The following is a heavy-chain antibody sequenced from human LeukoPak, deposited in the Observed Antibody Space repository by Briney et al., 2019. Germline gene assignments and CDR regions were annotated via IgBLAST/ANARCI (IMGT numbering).Heavy chain of an antibody. Sequence: GGSLRLSCAASGFTFRSYVMSWVRQAPGKGLEWVSYISSSSSTIYYADSVKGRFTISRDNSKNTLYLQMNSLRAEDTAVYYCARGGSYLSAFDIWGQGTMVTVSS. J-gene: IGHJ3*02. CDR3: ARGGSYLSAFDI. CDR1: GFTFRSYV. CDR2: ISSSSSTI. V-gene: IGHV3-48*01. D-gene: IGHD1-26*01.